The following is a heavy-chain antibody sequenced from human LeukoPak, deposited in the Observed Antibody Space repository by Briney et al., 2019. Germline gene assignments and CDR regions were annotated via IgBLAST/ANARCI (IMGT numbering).Heavy chain of an antibody. CDR2: IYYRGST. D-gene: IGHD3-10*01. Sequence: PSETLSVTCTVSGGSIISGGYYWSWIRQHPGKGLEWIGYIYYRGSTYYNPSLKSRVTISVDTSKNQFSLNLTSVTAADTAVYYCARWVVPGTLDYWGQGTLFTVSS. J-gene: IGHJ4*02. CDR1: GGSIISGGYY. V-gene: IGHV4-31*03. CDR3: ARWVVPGTLDY.